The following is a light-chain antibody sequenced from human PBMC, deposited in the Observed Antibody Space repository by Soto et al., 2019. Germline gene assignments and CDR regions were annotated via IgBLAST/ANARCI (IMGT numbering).Light chain of an antibody. CDR2: GAS. Sequence: EIVMTQSPATLSVSPGEGATLSCRASQSVNNNLAWYQQKPGQAPRLLIYGASTRAAGLPTRFSGSGSGTEFDLTISSLQSDDFALYYCHQYNNWPFTFGPGTTVGIK. J-gene: IGKJ3*01. CDR1: QSVNNN. V-gene: IGKV3-15*01. CDR3: HQYNNWPFT.